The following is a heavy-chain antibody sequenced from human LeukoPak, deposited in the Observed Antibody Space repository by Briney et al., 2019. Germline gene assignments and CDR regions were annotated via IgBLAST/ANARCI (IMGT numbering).Heavy chain of an antibody. CDR2: INHSGTT. CDR1: GGSFSDYY. D-gene: IGHD3-16*02. J-gene: IGHJ4*02. Sequence: PSETLSLTCAVYGGSFSDYYWSWIRQPPGKGLEWIGEINHSGTTNYSPPLKSRVSISVDTSKNQFSLKLNSVTAADAAMYYCASHYSSGSYRYTGSFDSWGQGMLVYVSS. V-gene: IGHV4-34*01. CDR3: ASHYSSGSYRYTGSFDS.